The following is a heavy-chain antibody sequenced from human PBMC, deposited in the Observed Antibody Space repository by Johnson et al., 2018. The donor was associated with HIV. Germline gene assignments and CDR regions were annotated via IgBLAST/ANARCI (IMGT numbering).Heavy chain of an antibody. CDR3: ARVQLLADDVLNI. V-gene: IGHV3-74*02. J-gene: IGHJ3*02. Sequence: VQLVESGGGLVQPGRSLRVSCGASGFTFSSHDMHWVRQAPGKGLEWVSRINSDGSSTSYADSVKGRFTISRDNAKNTLYLQMDSLGAEETAVYYCARVQLLADDVLNIWGQGTMVTVSS. D-gene: IGHD3-10*01. CDR2: INSDGSST. CDR1: GFTFSSHD.